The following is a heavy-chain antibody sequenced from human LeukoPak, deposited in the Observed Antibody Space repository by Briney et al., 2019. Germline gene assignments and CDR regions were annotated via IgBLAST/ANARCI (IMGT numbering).Heavy chain of an antibody. CDR2: ISWNSGSI. D-gene: IGHD4-17*01. Sequence: PGGSLRLSCAASGFTFSSYGMHWVRQAPGKGLEWVSGISWNSGSIGYADSVKGRFTISRDNAKNSLYLQMNSLRAEDTALYYCAKDMGSTVTTSLDYWGQGTLVTVSS. J-gene: IGHJ4*02. V-gene: IGHV3-9*01. CDR1: GFTFSSYG. CDR3: AKDMGSTVTTSLDY.